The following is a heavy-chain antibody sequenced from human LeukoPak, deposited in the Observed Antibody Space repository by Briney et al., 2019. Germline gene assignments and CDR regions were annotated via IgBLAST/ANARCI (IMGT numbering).Heavy chain of an antibody. D-gene: IGHD6-13*01. CDR1: RVTVSSNY. Sequence: QPGGSLMISWAASRVTVSSNYMIWVRQAPGKGLEWVSVIYSGGSTYYADSVKGRFTISRDNSKNTLYLQMNSLRAEDTAVYYCARKQGAFDIWGQGTMVTVSS. J-gene: IGHJ3*02. CDR2: IYSGGST. V-gene: IGHV3-53*01. CDR3: ARKQGAFDI.